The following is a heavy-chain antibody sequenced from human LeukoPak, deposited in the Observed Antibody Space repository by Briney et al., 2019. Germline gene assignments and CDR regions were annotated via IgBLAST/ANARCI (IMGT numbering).Heavy chain of an antibody. D-gene: IGHD3-9*01. V-gene: IGHV3-23*01. Sequence: GGSLRHSCAASGFTFSSYAMSWVRQAPGKGLEWVSAISGSGGSTYYADSVKGRFTISRDNSKNTLYLQMNSLRAEDTAVYYCARDQDARYFDWLLPHDAFDIWGQGTMVTVSS. CDR2: ISGSGGST. J-gene: IGHJ3*02. CDR3: ARDQDARYFDWLLPHDAFDI. CDR1: GFTFSSYA.